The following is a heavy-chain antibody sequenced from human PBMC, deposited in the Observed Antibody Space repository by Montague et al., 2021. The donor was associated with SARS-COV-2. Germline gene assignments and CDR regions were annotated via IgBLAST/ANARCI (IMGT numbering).Heavy chain of an antibody. Sequence: TLSLTCTVSGGSISSGGYYWSWIRQHPGKGLEWIGYICYSGXTXYXXXXKXRVTISVDTSKNQFSLKLSSVTAAGTAVYYCARATRSIVVLSWFDPWGQGTLVTVSS. CDR2: ICYSGXT. V-gene: IGHV4-31*03. CDR3: ARATRSIVVLSWFDP. J-gene: IGHJ5*02. D-gene: IGHD3-22*01. CDR1: GGSISSGGYY.